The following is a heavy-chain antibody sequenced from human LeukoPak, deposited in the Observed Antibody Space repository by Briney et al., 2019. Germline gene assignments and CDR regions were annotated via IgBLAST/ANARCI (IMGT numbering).Heavy chain of an antibody. CDR1: GFTFGSYA. V-gene: IGHV3-64D*08. J-gene: IGHJ4*02. CDR2: ISSNGGTT. Sequence: GRCLRPSCSASGFTFGSYAMHWVRQAPGKGLEYVSLISSNGGTTYFADSVKGRFTLSRDNSKNTLYLQMSSLRAEVTAIYYCVKRGYNWNDYYFDYWGQGTLVTVSS. D-gene: IGHD1-1*01. CDR3: VKRGYNWNDYYFDY.